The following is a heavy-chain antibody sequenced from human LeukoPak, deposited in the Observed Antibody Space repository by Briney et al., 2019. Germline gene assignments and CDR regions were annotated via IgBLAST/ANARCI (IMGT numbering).Heavy chain of an antibody. D-gene: IGHD3-16*01. Sequence: SQTLSLTCPVSGCPLSSGGYYWSWIRQPPGKGPEWIGYIYYSGSTYYNPSLKSRVTISVDTSKNQFSLKLSSVTAADTAVYYCARANDYVWYFDYWGQGTLVTVSS. CDR1: GCPLSSGGYY. J-gene: IGHJ4*02. CDR3: ARANDYVWYFDY. CDR2: IYYSGST. V-gene: IGHV4-31*03.